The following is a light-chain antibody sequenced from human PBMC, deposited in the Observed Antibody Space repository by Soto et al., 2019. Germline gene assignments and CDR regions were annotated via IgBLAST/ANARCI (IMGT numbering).Light chain of an antibody. CDR1: EDISSY. J-gene: IGKJ5*01. Sequence: DIQMTQSPSSLSASVVDRFTFTCLASEDISSYLVWYQQKPGAAPKLLIYAASALHSGVPSRFSGSGSGTDFTLTISSLHPEDFAVYFCQQFKNYPITFGQGTRLEIK. CDR3: QQFKNYPIT. CDR2: AAS. V-gene: IGKV1-9*01.